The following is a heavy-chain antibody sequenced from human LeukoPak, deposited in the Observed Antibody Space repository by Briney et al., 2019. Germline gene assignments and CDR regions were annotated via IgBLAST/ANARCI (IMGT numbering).Heavy chain of an antibody. D-gene: IGHD3-3*01. Sequence: GGSLRLSCAASGFTFSSYDMNWVRQAPGKGLEWVSYISSSGSTIYYADSVKGRFTISRDNAKNSLYLQMNSLRAEDTAVYYCARITISYYYGMDVWGHGTTFTVSS. V-gene: IGHV3-48*03. J-gene: IGHJ6*02. CDR2: ISSSGSTI. CDR1: GFTFSSYD. CDR3: ARITISYYYGMDV.